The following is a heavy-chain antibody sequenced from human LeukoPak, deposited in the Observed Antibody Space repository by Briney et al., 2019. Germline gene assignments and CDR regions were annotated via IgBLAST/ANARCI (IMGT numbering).Heavy chain of an antibody. V-gene: IGHV4-38-2*02. CDR1: DYSITNGYY. CDR2: IYHSGTT. CDR3: ARTRFRWHAGTYRYYFDQ. J-gene: IGHJ4*02. D-gene: IGHD3-16*02. Sequence: SETLSLTCIVSDYSITNGYYWAWIRQPPGKGLEWIGSIYHSGTTYYNPSLKTRVTISVDTSKNEFSVQLSSTTAADTAFYYCARTRFRWHAGTYRYYFDQWGQGTLVTVSS.